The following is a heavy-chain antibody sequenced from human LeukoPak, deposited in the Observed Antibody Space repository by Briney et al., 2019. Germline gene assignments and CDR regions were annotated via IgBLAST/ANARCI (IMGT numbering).Heavy chain of an antibody. D-gene: IGHD3-10*01. CDR1: GGSSTNYF. J-gene: IGHJ5*02. CDR3: ARRGPPRTMLRGVKSGWFDP. CDR2: INRSAST. Sequence: SETLSLTCVLYGGSSTNYFWSWIRQPPGKGLEWIGEINRSASTNYNPSLKSRITISIDTSKNQFSLKLSSVTAADTAVYYCARRGPPRTMLRGVKSGWFDPWGQGTLVTVSS. V-gene: IGHV4-34*01.